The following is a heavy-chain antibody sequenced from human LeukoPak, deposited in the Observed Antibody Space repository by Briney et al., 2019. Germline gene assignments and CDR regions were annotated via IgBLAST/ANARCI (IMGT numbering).Heavy chain of an antibody. CDR2: IYYSGST. CDR1: GFTFSSYW. V-gene: IGHV4-59*01. CDR3: ARDCSSTSCYGMSYYYYMDV. J-gene: IGHJ6*03. Sequence: GSLRLSCAASGFTFSSYWMSWIRQPPGKGLEWIGYIYYSGSTNYNPSLKSRVTISVDTSKNQFSLKLSSVTAADTAVYYCARDCSSTSCYGMSYYYYMDVWGKGTTVTVSS. D-gene: IGHD2-2*01.